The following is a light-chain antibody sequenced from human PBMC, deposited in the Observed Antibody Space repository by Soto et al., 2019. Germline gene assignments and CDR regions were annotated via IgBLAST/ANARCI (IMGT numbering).Light chain of an antibody. CDR3: SSYTSSSTLV. J-gene: IGLJ2*01. Sequence: QSALTQPASVSGSPGQSITISCTGTSSDVGGYNYVSWYQQHPGKAPKLMIYEVSNRPSGVSNRFSGSKSGNTASLTISGLQAEYEADYSCSSYTSSSTLVFGGGTKLTVL. V-gene: IGLV2-14*01. CDR2: EVS. CDR1: SSDVGGYNY.